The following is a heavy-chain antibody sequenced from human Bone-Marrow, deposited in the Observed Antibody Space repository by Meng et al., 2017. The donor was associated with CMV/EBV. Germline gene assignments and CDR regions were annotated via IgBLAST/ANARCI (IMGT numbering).Heavy chain of an antibody. CDR3: ARGMYPLGYCSSTSCLGYFDY. CDR1: GYTFTSYD. V-gene: IGHV1-8*01. CDR2: MNPNSGNT. D-gene: IGHD2-2*01. Sequence: ASVKVSCKASGYTFTSYDINWVRQATGQGLEWMGWMNPNSGNTGYAQKFQGRVTMTRNTSMSTAYMELSSLRSEDTAVYYCARGMYPLGYCSSTSCLGYFDYWGQGTLVTVSS. J-gene: IGHJ4*02.